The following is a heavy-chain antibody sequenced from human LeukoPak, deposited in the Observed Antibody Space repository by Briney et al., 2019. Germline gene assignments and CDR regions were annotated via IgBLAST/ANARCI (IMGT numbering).Heavy chain of an antibody. Sequence: PGRSLRLSCPASGFTFDDYAMHWVRQVPGKGLERVSGISWNSGSIGYADSVKGRFTISRDNAKNSLYLHMNSLSAEDTALYYCAKGKKITVAGLFDCWGQGTLVTVSS. J-gene: IGHJ4*02. CDR1: GFTFDDYA. CDR2: ISWNSGSI. D-gene: IGHD6-19*01. V-gene: IGHV3-9*01. CDR3: AKGKKITVAGLFDC.